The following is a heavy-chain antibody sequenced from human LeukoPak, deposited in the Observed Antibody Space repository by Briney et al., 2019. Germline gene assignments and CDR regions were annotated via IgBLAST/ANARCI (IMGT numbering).Heavy chain of an antibody. CDR2: FFLKGST. CDR3: ARNPSGGYYYFES. D-gene: IGHD2-15*01. Sequence: PSETLSLTCAVSGASISGSGYYWGWIRQPPGKGLEWIGSFFLKGSTYYNPSLKSRVTISVDTSKNQFSLKLSSVTTADTAMYYCARNPSGGYYYFESWGQGTLVTVSS. J-gene: IGHJ4*02. V-gene: IGHV4-38-2*01. CDR1: GASISGSGYY.